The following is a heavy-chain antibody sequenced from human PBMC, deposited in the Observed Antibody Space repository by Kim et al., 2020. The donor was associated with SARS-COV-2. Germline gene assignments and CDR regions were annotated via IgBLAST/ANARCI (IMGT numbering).Heavy chain of an antibody. CDR1: GGSFSGYY. D-gene: IGHD4-17*01. Sequence: SETLSLTCAVYGGSFSGYYWSWIRQPPGKGLEWIGEINHSGSTNYNPSLKSRVTISVDTSKNQFSLKLSSVTAADTAVYYCARGRVTTVTTRGILWGRSTPEYYFDYWGQGTLVTVSS. CDR2: INHSGST. V-gene: IGHV4-34*01. CDR3: ARGRVTTVTTRGILWGRSTPEYYFDY. J-gene: IGHJ4*02.